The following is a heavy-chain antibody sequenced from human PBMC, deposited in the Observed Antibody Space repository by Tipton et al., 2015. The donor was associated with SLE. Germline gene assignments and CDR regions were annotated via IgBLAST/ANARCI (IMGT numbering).Heavy chain of an antibody. V-gene: IGHV1-2*06. CDR3: ARAIGGTWYFDL. CDR1: GYTFTGYY. D-gene: IGHD3-16*01. J-gene: IGHJ2*01. CDR2: INPNSGGT. Sequence: QSGAEVKKPGASVKVSCKASGYTFTGYYMHWVRQAPGQGLEWMGRINPNSGGTNYAQKFQGRVTVTRDTSISTTYMELSRLRSDGPAVCCCARAIGGTWYFDLWGRGTLVTVSS.